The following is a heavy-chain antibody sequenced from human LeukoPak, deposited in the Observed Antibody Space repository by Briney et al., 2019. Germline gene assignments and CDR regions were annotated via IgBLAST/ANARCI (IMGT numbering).Heavy chain of an antibody. J-gene: IGHJ6*03. D-gene: IGHD3-3*01. CDR1: GGSISSYY. CDR2: IYYSGST. Sequence: SETLSLTCIVSGGSISSYYWSWIRQPPGKGLEWIGYIYYSGSTNYNPSLKSRVTISVDTSKNQFSLKLSSVTAADTAVYYCAREGYDFWSGYYKDYYYYMDVWGKGTTVTVSS. CDR3: AREGYDFWSGYYKDYYYYMDV. V-gene: IGHV4-59*01.